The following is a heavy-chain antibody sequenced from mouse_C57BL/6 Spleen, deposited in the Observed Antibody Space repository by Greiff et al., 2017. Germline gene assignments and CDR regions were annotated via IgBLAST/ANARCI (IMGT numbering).Heavy chain of an antibody. J-gene: IGHJ4*01. CDR2: IAPNSGGT. CDR3: ARDEYGGDAMDY. CDR1: GYTFTSYW. Sequence: QVQLQQPGAELVKPGASVKLSCKASGYTFTSYWMHWVKQRPGRGLEWIGRIAPNSGGTKYNEKFKSKAPLTVDKPSSTAYMQLSSLTSEDSEVYFCARDEYGGDAMDYWGQGTSVTVSS. D-gene: IGHD5-2*01. V-gene: IGHV1-72*01.